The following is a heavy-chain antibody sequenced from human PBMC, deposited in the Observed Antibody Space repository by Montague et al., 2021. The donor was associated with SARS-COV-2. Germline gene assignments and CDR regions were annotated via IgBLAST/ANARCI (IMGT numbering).Heavy chain of an antibody. CDR3: AIPMVRGFSRAFDI. Sequence: SETLSLTCAVYGGSFSGYYWSWIRQPPGKGLEWIGEINHSGSTNYNPSPKSRVTISVDTSKNQFSLKLSSVTAADTAVYYCAIPMVRGFSRAFDIWGQGTMVTVPS. CDR1: GGSFSGYY. J-gene: IGHJ3*02. D-gene: IGHD3-10*01. CDR2: INHSGST. V-gene: IGHV4-34*01.